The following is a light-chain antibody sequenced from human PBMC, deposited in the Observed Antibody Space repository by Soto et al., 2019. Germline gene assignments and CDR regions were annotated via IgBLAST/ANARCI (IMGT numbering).Light chain of an antibody. CDR3: QQYYSTLMYT. V-gene: IGKV4-1*01. J-gene: IGKJ2*01. CDR1: QSVLYSSNNKNY. Sequence: IVMTQSLDSLAVSLGERATINCKSSQSVLYSSNNKNYLAWYQQKPGQPTKLLIYWASTRESGVPDRFSGSGSGTDFTLTISSLQAEDVAVYYCQQYYSTLMYTFGQGTKLEIK. CDR2: WAS.